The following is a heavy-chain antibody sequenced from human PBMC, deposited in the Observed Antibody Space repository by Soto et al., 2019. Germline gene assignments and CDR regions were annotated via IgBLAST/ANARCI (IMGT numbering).Heavy chain of an antibody. CDR3: SRSLNS. CDR2: INQDGSEK. J-gene: IGHJ4*02. Sequence: GGSLRLSCAASGFTFSTWLMDWVRQTPGEGLEWVANINQDGSEKNYVDSVKGRSTISRDNAKNSLYLQMSSLTAEDSALYYCSRSLNSWGQGTLVTVSS. CDR1: GFTFSTWL. V-gene: IGHV3-7*01.